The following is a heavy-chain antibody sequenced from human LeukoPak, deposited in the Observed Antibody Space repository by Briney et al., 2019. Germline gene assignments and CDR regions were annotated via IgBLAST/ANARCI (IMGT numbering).Heavy chain of an antibody. V-gene: IGHV3-21*01. D-gene: IGHD3-9*01. J-gene: IGHJ5*02. CDR3: ARDGEASYDILTGYYKWNWFDP. Sequence: PGGSLRLSCAASGFTFSSYSMNWVRQAPGKGLEWVSSISSSSSYIYYADSAKGRFTISRDNAKNSLYLQMNSLRAEDTAVYYCARDGEASYDILTGYYKWNWFDPWGQGTLVTVSS. CDR1: GFTFSSYS. CDR2: ISSSSSYI.